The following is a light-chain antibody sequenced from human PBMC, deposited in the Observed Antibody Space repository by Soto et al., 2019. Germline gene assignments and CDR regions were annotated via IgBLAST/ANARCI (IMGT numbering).Light chain of an antibody. CDR3: QQYNNWPPLT. V-gene: IGKV3-15*01. CDR2: AAS. CDR1: QSVSNN. J-gene: IGKJ4*01. Sequence: IVMTQSPATLSVSPGERVTLSCRASQSVSNNLAWYQQKPGQAPRLLIYAASTSATGLPARFSGSGSGTQFTLTISSLQSEDFAVYYCQQYNNWPPLTFGGGTKVEIK.